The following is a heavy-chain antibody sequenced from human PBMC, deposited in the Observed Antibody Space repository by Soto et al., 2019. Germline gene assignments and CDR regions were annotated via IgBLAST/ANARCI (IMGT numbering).Heavy chain of an antibody. V-gene: IGHV3-11*05. D-gene: IGHD6-13*01. CDR2: ISSSSSYT. Sequence: QVQLVESGGGLVKPGGSLRLSCAASGFTFSDYYMSWIRQAPGKGLEWVSYISSSSSYTNYADSVKGRFTISRDNATNELYLQMNSRIAEDTAVYYCATEEDSSSLPKYGMDVWGQGTTVTVSS. CDR3: ATEEDSSSLPKYGMDV. J-gene: IGHJ6*02. CDR1: GFTFSDYY.